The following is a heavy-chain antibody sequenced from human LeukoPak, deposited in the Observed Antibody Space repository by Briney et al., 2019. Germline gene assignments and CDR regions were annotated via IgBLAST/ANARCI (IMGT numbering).Heavy chain of an antibody. CDR3: ARGRRMVVTAIAPWYFDL. D-gene: IGHD2-21*02. CDR1: GYTFTGYY. V-gene: IGHV1-2*04. CDR2: INPNSGGT. Sequence: ASVKVSCKASGYTFTGYYMHRVRQAPGQGLEWMGWINPNSGGTNYAQKFQGWVTMTRDTSISTAYMELSRLRSDDTAVYYCARGRRMVVTAIAPWYFDLWGRGTLVTVSS. J-gene: IGHJ2*01.